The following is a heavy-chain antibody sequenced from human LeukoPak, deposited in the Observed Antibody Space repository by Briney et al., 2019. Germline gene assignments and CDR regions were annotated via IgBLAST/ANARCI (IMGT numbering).Heavy chain of an antibody. CDR3: AKAAGLLWFGELLGGSDY. Sequence: GGSLRLSCAASGFTFSSYAMSWVRQAPGKGLEWVSAISGSGGSTYYADSVKGRFTISRDNSKNTLYLQMNSLRAEDTAAYYCAKAAGLLWFGELLGGSDYWGQGTLVTVSS. CDR1: GFTFSSYA. J-gene: IGHJ4*02. V-gene: IGHV3-23*01. D-gene: IGHD3-10*01. CDR2: ISGSGGST.